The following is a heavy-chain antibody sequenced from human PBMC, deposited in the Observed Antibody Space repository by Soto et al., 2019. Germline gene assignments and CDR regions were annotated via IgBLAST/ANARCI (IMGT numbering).Heavy chain of an antibody. CDR3: ATVTTDAYYFFGMDL. D-gene: IGHD4-17*01. J-gene: IGHJ6*02. CDR2: IYYSGST. Sequence: QVQLQESGPGLVKPSQTLSLTCTVSGGSISSGGYYWSWIRQHPGKGLEWIGYIYYSGSTYYNPSLKRRDTISVDTSKNQYSLKLSSVTAADTAVDYCATVTTDAYYFFGMDLWGQGTTVTVSS. V-gene: IGHV4-31*03. CDR1: GGSISSGGYY.